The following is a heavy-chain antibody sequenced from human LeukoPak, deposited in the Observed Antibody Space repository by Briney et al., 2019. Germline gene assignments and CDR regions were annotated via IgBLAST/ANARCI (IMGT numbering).Heavy chain of an antibody. D-gene: IGHD1-26*01. Sequence: ASVKVSCKASGFTFTSFGITWVRQAPGQGLEWVGWISANSGKTDYAQTLEGRVTMTTDSSTSTAYMDLRSLRYDDTAVYYCARDGRFAAYEPDYWGQGTLVTVSS. CDR1: GFTFTSFG. J-gene: IGHJ4*02. CDR2: ISANSGKT. V-gene: IGHV1-18*01. CDR3: ARDGRFAAYEPDY.